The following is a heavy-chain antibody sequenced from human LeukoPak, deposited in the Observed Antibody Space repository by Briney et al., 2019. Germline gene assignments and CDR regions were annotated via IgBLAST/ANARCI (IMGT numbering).Heavy chain of an antibody. CDR3: ARSMRSLLRYFDWPKGGFDP. V-gene: IGHV7-4-1*02. D-gene: IGHD3-9*01. CDR1: GYTFTSYA. J-gene: IGHJ5*02. Sequence: ASVKVSCKASGYTFTSYAMNWVRQAPGQGLEWMGWINTNTGNPTYAQGFTGRFVFSLDTSVSTAYLQISSLKAEDTAVYYCARSMRSLLRYFDWPKGGFDPWGQGTLVTVSS. CDR2: INTNTGNP.